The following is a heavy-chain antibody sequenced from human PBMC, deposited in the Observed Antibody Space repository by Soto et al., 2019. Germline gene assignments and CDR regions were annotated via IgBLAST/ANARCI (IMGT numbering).Heavy chain of an antibody. CDR1: GFTFDDHA. D-gene: IGHD1-26*01. CDR2: INWDSGSI. Sequence: VQLVESGGGLVQPGRSLRLSCAASGFTFDDHAMLWVRQAPGKGLEWVAGINWDSGSIGYADSVKGRFTISRDNAKNSLFLQMNSLRPEDTAFYYCAKDVGADRNNWFDPWGQGTLVTVSS. J-gene: IGHJ5*02. CDR3: AKDVGADRNNWFDP. V-gene: IGHV3-9*01.